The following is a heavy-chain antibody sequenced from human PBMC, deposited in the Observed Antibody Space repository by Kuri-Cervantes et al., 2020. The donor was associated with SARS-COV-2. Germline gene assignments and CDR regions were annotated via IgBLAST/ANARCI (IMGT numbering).Heavy chain of an antibody. CDR3: VRVKVKLAAAGNYYYMDV. Sequence: SETLSLTCAVYGGSFSDYYWSWVRQPPGKGLEWIGEINHSGNTNYDPSLKSRVTISIDTSKNQVSLILSSVTAADTAVYYCVRVKVKLAAAGNYYYMDVWGKGTTVTVSS. CDR2: INHSGNT. CDR1: GGSFSDYY. V-gene: IGHV4-34*01. J-gene: IGHJ6*03. D-gene: IGHD6-13*01.